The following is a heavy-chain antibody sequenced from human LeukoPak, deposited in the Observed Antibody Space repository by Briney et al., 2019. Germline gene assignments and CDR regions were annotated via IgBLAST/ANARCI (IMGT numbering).Heavy chain of an antibody. CDR3: ARGAAPRTVNFDY. J-gene: IGHJ4*02. V-gene: IGHV3-21*01. CDR2: ISSSSSYI. Sequence: GGSLRLSCAASGFTFSSYSMNWVRQAPGKGLEWVSSISSSSSYIYYADSVKGRFTISRDNAKNSLYLQMNSLRAEDTAVYYCARGAAPRTVNFDYWGQGTPVTVSS. CDR1: GFTFSSYS. D-gene: IGHD6-6*01.